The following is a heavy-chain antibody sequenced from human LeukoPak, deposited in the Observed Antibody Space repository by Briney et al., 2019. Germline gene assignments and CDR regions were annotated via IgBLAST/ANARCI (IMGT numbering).Heavy chain of an antibody. V-gene: IGHV4-39*07. D-gene: IGHD3-10*01. CDR3: ARPMVRGVRPAFDI. J-gene: IGHJ3*02. CDR2: INHSGST. Sequence: SETLSLTCTVSGGSIRSDIYYWGWIRQPPGKGLEWIGEINHSGSTNYNPSLKSRVTISVDTSKNQFSLKLSSVTAADTAVYYCARPMVRGVRPAFDIWGQGTMVTVSS. CDR1: GGSIRSDIYY.